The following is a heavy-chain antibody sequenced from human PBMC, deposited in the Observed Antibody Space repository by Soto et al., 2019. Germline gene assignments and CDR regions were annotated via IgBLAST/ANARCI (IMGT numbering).Heavy chain of an antibody. D-gene: IGHD2-15*01. V-gene: IGHV4-39*01. CDR2: IYYSGST. CDR1: GGSIGSSSYY. Sequence: SETLSLTCTVSGGSIGSSSYYWGWIRQPPGKGLEWIGSIYYSGSTYYNPSLKSRVTISVDTSKNQFSLKLSSVTAADTAVYYCARKGGGYYYGYYGMDVWGQGTTVTVSS. CDR3: ARKGGGYYYGYYGMDV. J-gene: IGHJ6*02.